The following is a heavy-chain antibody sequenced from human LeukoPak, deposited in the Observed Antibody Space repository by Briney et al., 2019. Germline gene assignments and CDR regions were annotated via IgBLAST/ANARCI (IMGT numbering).Heavy chain of an antibody. Sequence: SETLSLTCTVSGGSISDHYWSWIRQPAGKGLEWIGRIYFSGSTMYNPSLKSRLAMSVDTSKNQFSLRLDSLTAADTAVYYCARETYLIGWYFDLWGRGTLVTVSS. CDR1: GGSISDHY. CDR2: IYFSGST. J-gene: IGHJ2*01. CDR3: ARETYLIGWYFDL. D-gene: IGHD3-16*02. V-gene: IGHV4-4*07.